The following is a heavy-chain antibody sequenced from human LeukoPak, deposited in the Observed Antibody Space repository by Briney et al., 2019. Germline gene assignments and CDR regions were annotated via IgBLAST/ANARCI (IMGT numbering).Heavy chain of an antibody. CDR3: ARDSVPMIVVVIADPEYFQH. CDR1: GYTFASYA. V-gene: IGHV7-4-1*02. Sequence: ASVKVSCKASGYTFASYAMNWVRQAPGQGLEWMGWINTNTGNPTYAQGFTGRFVFSLDTSVSTAYLQISSLKAEDTAVYYCARDSVPMIVVVIADPEYFQHWGQGTLVTVSS. CDR2: INTNTGNP. D-gene: IGHD3-22*01. J-gene: IGHJ1*01.